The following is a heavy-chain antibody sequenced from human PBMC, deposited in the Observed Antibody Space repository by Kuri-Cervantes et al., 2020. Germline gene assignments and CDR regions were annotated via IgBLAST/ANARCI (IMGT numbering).Heavy chain of an antibody. V-gene: IGHV4-39*07. Sequence: SETLSLTCTVSGGSISTSSSYWGWIRQPPGKGLEWIGSIFYSGSTYYNPSLKSRVSISVDTSENQFSLQLSSVTAADTAVYYCARLLGFQLPLRAFDIWGQGTMVTVSS. D-gene: IGHD5-24*01. J-gene: IGHJ3*02. CDR3: ARLLGFQLPLRAFDI. CDR1: GGSISTSSSY. CDR2: IFYSGST.